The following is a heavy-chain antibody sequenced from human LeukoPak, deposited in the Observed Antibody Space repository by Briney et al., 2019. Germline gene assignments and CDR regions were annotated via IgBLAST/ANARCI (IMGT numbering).Heavy chain of an antibody. V-gene: IGHV3-48*01. CDR2: IRSTSTTI. CDR1: EFTVTYNY. Sequence: PGGSLRLSCAASEFTVTYNYMNWVRQAPGKGLEWASYIRSTSTTIYYADSVKGRFTISRDNAKNSLYLQMNSLRAEDTAVYYCARNSYYYDSSFDYWGQGTLVTVSS. D-gene: IGHD3-22*01. J-gene: IGHJ4*02. CDR3: ARNSYYYDSSFDY.